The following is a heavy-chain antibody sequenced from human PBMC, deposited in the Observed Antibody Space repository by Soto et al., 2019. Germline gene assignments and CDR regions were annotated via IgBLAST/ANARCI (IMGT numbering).Heavy chain of an antibody. CDR3: ARQPLNDAGDYAAVDY. CDR2: IYHGDSAT. D-gene: IGHD4-17*01. V-gene: IGHV5-51*01. J-gene: IGHJ4*02. CDR1: GYSFTSHW. Sequence: PGESLKISCKGSGYSFTSHWIGWVRQMPGKGLEWLGIIYHGDSATRYSPSFKGQVTFSADKSISTAYLQWSSLKASDTAMYYCARQPLNDAGDYAAVDYWGQGTLVTVSS.